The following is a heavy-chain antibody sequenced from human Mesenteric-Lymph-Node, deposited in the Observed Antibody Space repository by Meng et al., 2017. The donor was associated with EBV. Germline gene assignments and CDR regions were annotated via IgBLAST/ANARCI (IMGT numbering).Heavy chain of an antibody. D-gene: IGHD3-16*01. CDR1: GYTFTSYG. Sequence: QGQLLHSGAKVKKPGASVKLSCKASGYTFTSYGISWVRKAPGQGLEWMGWITAYNHNTNYAQRLQGRVTMTTDTSTSTAYMELRSLRSDDTAVYYCAIDLGGRDYWGQGTLVTVSS. CDR3: AIDLGGRDY. CDR2: ITAYNHNT. V-gene: IGHV1-18*01. J-gene: IGHJ4*02.